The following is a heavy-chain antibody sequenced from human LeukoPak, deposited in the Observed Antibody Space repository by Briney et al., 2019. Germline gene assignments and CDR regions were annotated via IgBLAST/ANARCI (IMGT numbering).Heavy chain of an antibody. CDR3: AKIEMATILGY. D-gene: IGHD5-24*01. Sequence: SGGSLRLSRAASGFTFSSYAMSWVRQAPGKGLEWVSAISGSGGSTYYADSVKGRFTISRDNSKNTLYLQMNSLRAEDTAVYYCAKIEMATILGYWGQGTLVTVSS. V-gene: IGHV3-23*01. CDR1: GFTFSSYA. J-gene: IGHJ4*02. CDR2: ISGSGGST.